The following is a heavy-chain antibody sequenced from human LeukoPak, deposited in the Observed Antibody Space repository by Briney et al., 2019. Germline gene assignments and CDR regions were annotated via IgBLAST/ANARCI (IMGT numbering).Heavy chain of an antibody. D-gene: IGHD2-2*02. CDR1: KNMFTGYF. CDR3: AAQCNDDFCYKRDYMDV. CDR2: INPNSGGT. V-gene: IGHV1-2*02. J-gene: IGHJ6*03. Sequence: ASVRVSCKTSKNMFTGYFMHWVRQAPGQGLEWIGWINPNSGGTLFARRFQGRVTMTRDTSIGATYMELSRLTSDDTALYYCAAQCNDDFCYKRDYMDVWGKGTMVIVSS.